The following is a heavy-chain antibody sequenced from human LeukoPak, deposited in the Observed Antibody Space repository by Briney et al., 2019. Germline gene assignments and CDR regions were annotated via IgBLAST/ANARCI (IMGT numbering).Heavy chain of an antibody. J-gene: IGHJ4*02. CDR3: ARGGYYYDSSGKPFNY. V-gene: IGHV4-34*01. CDR1: GGSFSGYY. CDR2: INHSGST. D-gene: IGHD3-22*01. Sequence: SETLSLTCAVYGGSFSGYYWSWIRQPPGKGLEWIGEINHSGSTNYNPSLKRRVTISVDTSKNQFSLKLSSVTAADTAVYYCARGGYYYDSSGKPFNYWGQGTLVTVSS.